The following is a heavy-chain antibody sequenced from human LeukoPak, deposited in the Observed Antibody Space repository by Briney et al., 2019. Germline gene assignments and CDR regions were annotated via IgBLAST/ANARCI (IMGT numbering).Heavy chain of an antibody. CDR3: ARGYTGYSSSWYIDAFDI. D-gene: IGHD6-13*01. CDR2: IWCDGSNK. J-gene: IGHJ3*02. CDR1: GFTFSSYG. Sequence: PGGSLRLSCAASGFTFSSYGMHWVRQAPGKGLEWVAVIWCDGSNKYYADSVKGRFTISRDNSKNTLYLQMNSLRAEDTAVYYCARGYTGYSSSWYIDAFDIWGQGTMVTVSS. V-gene: IGHV3-33*01.